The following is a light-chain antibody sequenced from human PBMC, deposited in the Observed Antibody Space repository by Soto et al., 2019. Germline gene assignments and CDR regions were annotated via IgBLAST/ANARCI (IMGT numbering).Light chain of an antibody. Sequence: QSVLTQPPSASGTPGQRVTISCSGSSSNIGSNYVYWYQQLPGTAPQLLIYRNNQRPSGVPDRCSGSTSGTSASLAISWLRSADEAAYYCAAWDDSLSGVVFGGGTKLTVL. CDR3: AAWDDSLSGVV. V-gene: IGLV1-47*01. CDR1: SSNIGSNY. J-gene: IGLJ2*01. CDR2: RNN.